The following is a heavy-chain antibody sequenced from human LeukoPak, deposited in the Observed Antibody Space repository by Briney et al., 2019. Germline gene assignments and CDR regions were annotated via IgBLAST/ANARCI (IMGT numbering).Heavy chain of an antibody. D-gene: IGHD3-3*01. CDR3: ARSIMIFGVVIGGDAFDI. V-gene: IGHV3-21*01. CDR2: ISSSSSYI. Sequence: GGSLRLSCAASGFTFSSYSMNWVRQAPGKGLEWVSSISSSSSYIYYADSVKGRFTISRGNAKNSLYLQMNSLRAEDTAVYYCARSIMIFGVVIGGDAFDIWGQGTMVTVSS. J-gene: IGHJ3*02. CDR1: GFTFSSYS.